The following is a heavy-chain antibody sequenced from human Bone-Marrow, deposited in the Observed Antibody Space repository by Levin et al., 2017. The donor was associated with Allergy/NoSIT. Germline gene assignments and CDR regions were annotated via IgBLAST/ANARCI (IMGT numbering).Heavy chain of an antibody. CDR2: IWYDGSNK. J-gene: IGHJ5*02. CDR1: GFTFSSYG. CDR3: ARGIAARSNWFDP. Sequence: GGSLRLSCAASGFTFSSYGMHWVRQAPGKGLEWVAVIWYDGSNKYYADSVKGRFTISRDNSKNTLYLQMNSLRAEDTAVYYCARGIAARSNWFDPWGQGTLVTVSS. V-gene: IGHV3-33*01. D-gene: IGHD6-6*01.